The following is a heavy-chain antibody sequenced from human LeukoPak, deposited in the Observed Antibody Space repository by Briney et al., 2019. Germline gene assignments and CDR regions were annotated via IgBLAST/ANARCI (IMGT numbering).Heavy chain of an antibody. V-gene: IGHV3-48*03. Sequence: GGFLRLSCAASGFTFSSYEMNWVRQAPGKGLEWVSYISSSGSTIYYADSVKGRFTISRDNAKNSLYLQMNSLRAEDTAVYYCAREEVGGFDPWGQGTLVTVSS. CDR1: GFTFSSYE. J-gene: IGHJ5*02. CDR2: ISSSGSTI. D-gene: IGHD2-2*01. CDR3: AREEVGGFDP.